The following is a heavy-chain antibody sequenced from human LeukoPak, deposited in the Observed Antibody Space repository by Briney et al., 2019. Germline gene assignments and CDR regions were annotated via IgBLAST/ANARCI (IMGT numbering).Heavy chain of an antibody. Sequence: ASETLSLTCAVSGYSISSGYYWGWIRQPPGKGLEWIGSIYHSGSTHYNPSLKSRVTISVDTSKNQFSLKLNSVTAADTAVYYCARNGTNNYFDYWGQGTLVTVSS. CDR2: IYHSGST. CDR3: ARNGTNNYFDY. CDR1: GYSISSGYY. D-gene: IGHD2-2*01. V-gene: IGHV4-38-2*01. J-gene: IGHJ4*02.